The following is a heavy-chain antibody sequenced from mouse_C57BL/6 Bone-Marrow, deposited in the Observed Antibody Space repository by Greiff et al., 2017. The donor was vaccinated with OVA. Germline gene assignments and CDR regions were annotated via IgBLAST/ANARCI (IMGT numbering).Heavy chain of an antibody. CDR3: ARSSCAWCAY. J-gene: IGHJ3*01. CDR2: IHPNSGST. CDR1: GYTFTSYW. Sequence: VQLQQSGAELVKPGASVKLSCKASGYTFTSYWMHWVKQRPGQGLEWIGMIHPNSGSTNYNAKFKSKTTLTVDKSSSTAYMQLSSLTSEDSAVYYCARSSCAWCAYWGQGTLVTVSA. V-gene: IGHV1-64*01.